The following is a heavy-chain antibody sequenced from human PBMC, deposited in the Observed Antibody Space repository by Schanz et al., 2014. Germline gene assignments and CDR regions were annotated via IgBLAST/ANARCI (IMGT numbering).Heavy chain of an antibody. CDR1: GYTFTTYY. V-gene: IGHV1-46*03. CDR2: INPSSGTT. Sequence: QVQLVQSGAEVKKPGVSVKVSCKASGYTFTTYYIHWVRQAPGQGLEWMGKINPSSGTTRIAQNFQGILTVTRNTSTSTVNMELSSLRSEDTTVYCCARGGFFDSTSFDSWGQGTLVTVSS. D-gene: IGHD2-2*01. CDR3: ARGGFFDSTSFDS. J-gene: IGHJ4*02.